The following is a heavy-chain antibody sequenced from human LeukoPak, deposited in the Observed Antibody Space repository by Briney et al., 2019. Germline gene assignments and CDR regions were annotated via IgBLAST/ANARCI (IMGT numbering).Heavy chain of an antibody. Sequence: GGSLRLSCAASGFTFSSYWMHWVRQAPGKGLVWVSRINSDGSSTSYADSVKGRFTISRDNAKNTLYLQMNSLRAEDTAVYYCARDRSVTADYYSYYMDVWGKGTTVTVSS. CDR2: INSDGSST. J-gene: IGHJ6*03. CDR1: GFTFSSYW. D-gene: IGHD2-21*02. V-gene: IGHV3-74*01. CDR3: ARDRSVTADYYSYYMDV.